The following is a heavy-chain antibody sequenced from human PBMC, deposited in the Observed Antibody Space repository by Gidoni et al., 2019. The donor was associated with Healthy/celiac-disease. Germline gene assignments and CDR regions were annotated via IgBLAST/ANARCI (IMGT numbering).Heavy chain of an antibody. Sequence: EVQLLESGGGLVQPGGSLSLSCAASGFTFSSYARSWVRQAPGKGLEWVSAISGSGVSKYYADSVKGRFTISRDNSKNTLYLQMNSLRAEDTAVYYCAKSGDYGAFDIWGQGTMVTVSS. CDR2: ISGSGVSK. D-gene: IGHD4-17*01. V-gene: IGHV3-23*01. CDR3: AKSGDYGAFDI. J-gene: IGHJ3*02. CDR1: GFTFSSYA.